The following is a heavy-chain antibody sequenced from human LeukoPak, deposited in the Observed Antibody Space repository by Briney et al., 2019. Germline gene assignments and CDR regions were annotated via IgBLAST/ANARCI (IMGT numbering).Heavy chain of an antibody. J-gene: IGHJ5*02. V-gene: IGHV3-7*01. Sequence: PGGSLRLSCAASGFTFSSYWMSWVRQAPGKGLEWVANIKQDGSEKYYVDSVKGRFTISRDNAKNSLYLQMNSLRAEDTAVYYCARVVGIAAAGPGGFDPWGQGILVTVSS. CDR2: IKQDGSEK. D-gene: IGHD6-13*01. CDR3: ARVVGIAAAGPGGFDP. CDR1: GFTFSSYW.